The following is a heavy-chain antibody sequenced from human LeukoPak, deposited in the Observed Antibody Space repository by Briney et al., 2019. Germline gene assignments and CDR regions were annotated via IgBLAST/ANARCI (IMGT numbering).Heavy chain of an antibody. D-gene: IGHD2-21*01. CDR3: AKDIVVAGYYGMDV. CDR2: IRTNGGST. J-gene: IGHJ6*02. Sequence: GGSLRLSCAASGFTFSNYAMSWVRQAPGRGLEWVSSIRTNGGSTYYADSVKGRFTISRDNSRNRLYLQMNSLRAEDTAVYYCAKDIVVAGYYGMDVWGQGTTVTVSS. CDR1: GFTFSNYA. V-gene: IGHV3-23*01.